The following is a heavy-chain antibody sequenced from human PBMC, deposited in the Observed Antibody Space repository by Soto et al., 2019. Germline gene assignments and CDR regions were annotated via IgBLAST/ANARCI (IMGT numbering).Heavy chain of an antibody. D-gene: IGHD3-22*01. V-gene: IGHV3-48*02. CDR2: ISSSSSTI. CDR3: ARDIVEDYYYYYGMDV. Sequence: GGSLRLSCAASGFTFSSYSMNWVRQAPGKGLEWVSYISSSSSTIYYADSVKGRFTISRDNAKNSLYLQMNSLRDEDTAVYYCARDIVEDYYYYYGMDVWGQGTTVTVSS. J-gene: IGHJ6*02. CDR1: GFTFSSYS.